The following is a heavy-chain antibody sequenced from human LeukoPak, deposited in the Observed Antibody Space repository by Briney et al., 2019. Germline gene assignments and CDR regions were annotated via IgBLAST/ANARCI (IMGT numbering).Heavy chain of an antibody. CDR2: ISGSGGST. Sequence: TGGSLRLPCAASGFTFSSYAMSWVRQAPGKGLEWVSAISGSGGSTYYADSVKGRFTISRDNSKNTLYLQMNSLRAEDTAVYYCAKDKVELRYFDWFSNFDYWGQGTLVTVSP. J-gene: IGHJ4*02. D-gene: IGHD3-9*01. CDR3: AKDKVELRYFDWFSNFDY. V-gene: IGHV3-23*01. CDR1: GFTFSSYA.